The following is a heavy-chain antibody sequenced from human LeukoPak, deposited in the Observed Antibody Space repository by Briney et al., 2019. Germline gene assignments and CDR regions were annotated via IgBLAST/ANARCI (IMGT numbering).Heavy chain of an antibody. CDR1: RGTFSSYA. V-gene: IGHV1-69*13. CDR2: IIPIFGTA. Sequence: GASVKVSCKASRGTFSSYAISWVRQAPGQGLEWMGGIIPIFGTANYAQKFQGRVTITADESTSTAYMELSSLRSEDTAVYYCARDSPSSGWPYYMDVWGKGTTVTVSS. J-gene: IGHJ6*03. CDR3: ARDSPSSGWPYYMDV. D-gene: IGHD6-19*01.